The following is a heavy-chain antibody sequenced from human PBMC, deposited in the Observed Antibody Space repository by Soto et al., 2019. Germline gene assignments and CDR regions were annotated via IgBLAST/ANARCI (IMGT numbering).Heavy chain of an antibody. D-gene: IGHD3-22*01. J-gene: IGHJ4*02. CDR3: ARDGPFYDTSGYSYYFDY. CDR2: ISNSGTT. V-gene: IGHV4-59*01. Sequence: PSETLSLTCTVSGGSINRYYWSWIRQPPGKKLEKIGYISNSGTTKYKTSHKSQVTMSGNTSKSQFSLKLSSVTAADTAVYYCARDGPFYDTSGYSYYFDYWGQGTLVTVS. CDR1: GGSINRYY.